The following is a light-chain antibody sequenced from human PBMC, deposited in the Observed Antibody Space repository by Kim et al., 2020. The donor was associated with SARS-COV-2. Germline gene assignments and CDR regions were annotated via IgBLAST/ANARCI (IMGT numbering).Light chain of an antibody. CDR3: QQYSSSPPYT. CDR1: QSISSNY. Sequence: SPGERATLSCRASQSISSNYLAWYQHKPGQAPRLLIYGASSRATGIPDRFSGSGSGTDFTLTISRLEPEDSAVYYCQQYSSSPPYTFGQGTKLEI. CDR2: GAS. J-gene: IGKJ2*01. V-gene: IGKV3-20*01.